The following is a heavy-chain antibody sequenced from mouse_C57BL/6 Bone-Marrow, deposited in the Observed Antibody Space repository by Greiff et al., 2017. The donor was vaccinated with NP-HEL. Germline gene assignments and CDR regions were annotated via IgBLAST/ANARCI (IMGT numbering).Heavy chain of an antibody. Sequence: EVQLVESGGGLVQPGGSLKLSCAASGFTFSDYGMAWVRQAPRKGPEWVAFISNLAYSIYYADTVTGRFTISRVNAKNTLYLEMSSLRSEDTAMYYCARQIYYDYDGFAYWGQGTLVTVSA. CDR3: ARQIYYDYDGFAY. V-gene: IGHV5-15*01. D-gene: IGHD2-4*01. CDR2: ISNLAYSI. CDR1: GFTFSDYG. J-gene: IGHJ3*01.